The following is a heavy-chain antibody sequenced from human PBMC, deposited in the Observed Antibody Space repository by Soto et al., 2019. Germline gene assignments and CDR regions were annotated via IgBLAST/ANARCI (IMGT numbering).Heavy chain of an antibody. D-gene: IGHD2-15*01. V-gene: IGHV4-34*01. J-gene: IGHJ4*02. Sequence: PSETLSLTCAVYGGSFSGYYWSWIRQPPGKGLEWIGEINHSGSTNYNPSLKSRVTIPVDTSKNQFSLKLSSVTAADTAVYYCATRPRYCSGGSCYTHDATHDYWGQGTLVTVAS. CDR3: ATRPRYCSGGSCYTHDATHDY. CDR1: GGSFSGYY. CDR2: INHSGST.